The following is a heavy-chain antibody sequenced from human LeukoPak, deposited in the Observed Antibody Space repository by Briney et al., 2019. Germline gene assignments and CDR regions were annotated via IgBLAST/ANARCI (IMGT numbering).Heavy chain of an antibody. J-gene: IGHJ4*02. Sequence: GEALKISCKGYGYSFTSYWIGWVRQMPRKGLEWMGIIYPCDSDTRYSPSFQGQVTISADKSISTAYLQWSSLKASDTAMYYCARRLSGYSSNWGQGTLVTVSS. CDR2: IYPCDSDT. CDR3: ARRLSGYSSN. CDR1: GYSFTSYW. D-gene: IGHD5-18*01. V-gene: IGHV5-51*03.